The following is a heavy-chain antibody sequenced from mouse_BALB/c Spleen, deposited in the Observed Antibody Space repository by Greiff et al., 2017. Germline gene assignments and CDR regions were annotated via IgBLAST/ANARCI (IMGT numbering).Heavy chain of an antibody. J-gene: IGHJ4*01. V-gene: IGHV3-6*02. D-gene: IGHD2-3*01. CDR2: ISYDGSN. CDR3: ARDRVYDGYYDAMDY. Sequence: EVKLVESGPGLVKPSQSLSLTCSVTGYSITSGYYWNWIRQFPGNKLEWMGYISYDGSNNYNPSLKNRISITRDTSKNQFFLKLNSVTTEDTATYYCARDRVYDGYYDAMDYWGQGTSVTVSS. CDR1: GYSITSGYY.